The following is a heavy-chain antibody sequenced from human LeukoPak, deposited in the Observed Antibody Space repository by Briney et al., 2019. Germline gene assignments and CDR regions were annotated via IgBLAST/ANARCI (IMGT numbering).Heavy chain of an antibody. D-gene: IGHD3-22*01. CDR3: ARGYDSSGYYYFDY. V-gene: IGHV1-18*04. CDR2: ISAYNGNT. CDR1: GYTFTGYY. Sequence: GASVKVSCKASGYTFTGYYMHWVRQAPGQGLEWMGWISAYNGNTNYAQKLQGRVTMTTDASTSTAYMELRSLRSDDTAVYYCARGYDSSGYYYFDYWGQGTLVTVSS. J-gene: IGHJ4*02.